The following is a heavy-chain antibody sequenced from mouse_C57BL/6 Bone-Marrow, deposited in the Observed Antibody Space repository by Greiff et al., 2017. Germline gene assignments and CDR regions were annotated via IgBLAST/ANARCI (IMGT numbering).Heavy chain of an antibody. CDR2: FHPYNDDT. CDR1: GYTFTTYP. J-gene: IGHJ2*01. Sequence: QVQLKESGAALVKPGASVKMSCKASGYTFTTYPIEWMKQNHGTSLEWIGNFHPYNDDTKYNEKFKGKATLTLDKSSNTFYLELSRLSSDDSAVYYCARSSTFFYYFDYWGQGTTLTVSS. D-gene: IGHD5-1*01. CDR3: ARSSTFFYYFDY. V-gene: IGHV1-47*01.